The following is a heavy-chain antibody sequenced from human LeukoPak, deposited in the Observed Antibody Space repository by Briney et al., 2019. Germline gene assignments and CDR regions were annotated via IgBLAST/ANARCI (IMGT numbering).Heavy chain of an antibody. V-gene: IGHV3-30*02. J-gene: IGHJ4*02. CDR2: IRYDGSDK. CDR1: GFSFSTYG. Sequence: GGSLRLSCAASGFSFSTYGMHWVRQAPGKGLEWVAFIRYDGSDKYYVDSVRGRFTISRGNSMNTLYLQVNSLRAEDTAVYYCAKDGAFDYWGQGTLVTVSS. CDR3: AKDGAFDY.